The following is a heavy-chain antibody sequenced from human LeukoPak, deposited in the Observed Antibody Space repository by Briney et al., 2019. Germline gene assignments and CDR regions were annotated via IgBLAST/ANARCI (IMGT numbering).Heavy chain of an antibody. CDR3: ARGPRNDP. CDR2: VHPNGGNT. CDR1: GYPFTIWE. V-gene: IGHV1-8*01. Sequence: ASVKGSCKTSGYPFTIWEINWVRQAAGQGLEWMGWVHPNGGNTAYAQKFQGRVTMTRDTSISTAYMELSGLTSDDTAVYFCARGPRNDPWGQGTLVTVPS. J-gene: IGHJ5*02. D-gene: IGHD1-14*01.